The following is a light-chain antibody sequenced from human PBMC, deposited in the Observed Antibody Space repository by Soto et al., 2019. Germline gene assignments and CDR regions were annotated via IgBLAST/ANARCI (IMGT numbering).Light chain of an antibody. CDR3: SLWTGSSVV. CDR1: SSDVRSSNR. CDR2: DVT. V-gene: IGLV2-18*01. Sequence: QSALTQPPSVSGSPGQSVTISCTGTSSDVRSSNRVSWYQQPPDTAPKLMISDVTNRPSGVPDRFSGSKSGNTASLTISGLQAEDEADYYCSLWTGSSVVFGGGTQLTVL. J-gene: IGLJ2*01.